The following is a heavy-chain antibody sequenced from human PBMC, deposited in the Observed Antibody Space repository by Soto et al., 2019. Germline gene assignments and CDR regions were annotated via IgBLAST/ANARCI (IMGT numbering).Heavy chain of an antibody. CDR1: GGTFSSYA. V-gene: IGHV1-69*13. J-gene: IGHJ4*02. CDR3: ARGIPHRGRRGRGIAAHPLN. Sequence: SVKVSCKASGGTFSSYAISWVRQAPGQGLEWMGGIIPIFGTANYAQKFQGRVTITADESTSTAYMELSSLRSADTAVYYCARGIPHRGRRGRGIAAHPLNWGQGTLVTVSS. D-gene: IGHD6-13*01. CDR2: IIPIFGTA.